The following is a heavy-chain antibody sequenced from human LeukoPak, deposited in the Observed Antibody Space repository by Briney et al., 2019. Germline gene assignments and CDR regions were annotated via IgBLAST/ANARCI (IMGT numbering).Heavy chain of an antibody. D-gene: IGHD2-15*01. CDR2: INHSGST. CDR1: GGSFSGYY. Sequence: PSETLSLTCAVYGGSFSGYYWSWIRQPPGKGLEWIGEINHSGSTNYNPSLKSRVTISVDTSKNQFSLKLSSVTAADTAVYYCARVRRYCSGGSCLYFDHWGQGTLVTVSS. J-gene: IGHJ4*02. CDR3: ARVRRYCSGGSCLYFDH. V-gene: IGHV4-34*01.